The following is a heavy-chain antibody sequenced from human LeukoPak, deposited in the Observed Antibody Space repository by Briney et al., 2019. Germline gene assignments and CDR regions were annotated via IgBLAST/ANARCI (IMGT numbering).Heavy chain of an antibody. CDR1: GGTFSSYA. CDR3: AREGGWLDAFDI. D-gene: IGHD5-18*01. Sequence: ASVKVSCKASGGTFSSYAISWVRQAPGQGLEWMGRIIPILGIANYAQKFQGRVTITADKSTSTAYMELSSLRSEDTAVYYCAREGGWLDAFDIWGQGTMVTVSS. CDR2: IIPILGIA. J-gene: IGHJ3*02. V-gene: IGHV1-69*04.